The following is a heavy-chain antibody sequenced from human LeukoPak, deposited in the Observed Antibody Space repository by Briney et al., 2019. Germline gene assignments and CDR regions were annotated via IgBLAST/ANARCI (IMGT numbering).Heavy chain of an antibody. CDR1: GGSFSGYY. V-gene: IGHV4-34*01. J-gene: IGHJ6*02. CDR3: ARGPVKGRGYYYYGMDV. Sequence: PSETLSLTCAVYGGSFSGYYWSWIRQPPGKGLEWIGEINHSGSTNYNPSLKSRVTISVDMSKNQFSLKLSSVTAADTAVYYCARGPVKGRGYYYYGMDVWGQGTTVTVSS. D-gene: IGHD6-19*01. CDR2: INHSGST.